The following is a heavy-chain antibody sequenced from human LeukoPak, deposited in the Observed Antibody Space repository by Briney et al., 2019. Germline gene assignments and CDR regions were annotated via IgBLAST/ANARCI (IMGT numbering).Heavy chain of an antibody. Sequence: PGGSLRLSCAASGLTFSSYSMNWVRQAPGKGLEWVSVIYSGGSTYYADSVKGRFTISRDNSKNTLYLQMNSLRAEDTAVYYCARWDGDYEGAEWFDPWGQGTLVTVSS. CDR2: IYSGGST. J-gene: IGHJ5*02. CDR3: ARWDGDYEGAEWFDP. CDR1: GLTFSSYS. V-gene: IGHV3-66*01. D-gene: IGHD4-17*01.